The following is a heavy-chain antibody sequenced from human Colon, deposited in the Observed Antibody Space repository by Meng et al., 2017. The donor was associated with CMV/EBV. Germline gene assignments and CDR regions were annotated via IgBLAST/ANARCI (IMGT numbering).Heavy chain of an antibody. J-gene: IGHJ4*02. D-gene: IGHD3-3*01. CDR3: ARDRTSGWQPDF. CDR1: GYSFDDY. V-gene: IGHV1-46*02. CDR2: INLSADTT. Sequence: SCQTFGYSFDDYIHWIRQGPGQGLEWMAIINLSADTTVYAEKFRDRFTVTRDTSTATVYMELSKLQSNDTAVYFCARDRTSGWQPDFWGQGTLVTVSS.